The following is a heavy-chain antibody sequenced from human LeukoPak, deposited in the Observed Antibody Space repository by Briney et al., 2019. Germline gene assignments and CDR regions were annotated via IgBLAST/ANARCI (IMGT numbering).Heavy chain of an antibody. CDR2: ISLSGSTI. Sequence: GGSLRLSCAASGFTFSYFEMNWVRQAPGKGLEWLSYISLSGSTIYYADSVKGRFTISRDNAKNSLYLQMNSLRDEDTAVYYCARAGSHYYGSGSGFYFDYWGQGTLVTVSS. D-gene: IGHD3-10*01. J-gene: IGHJ4*02. CDR3: ARAGSHYYGSGSGFYFDY. CDR1: GFTFSYFE. V-gene: IGHV3-48*03.